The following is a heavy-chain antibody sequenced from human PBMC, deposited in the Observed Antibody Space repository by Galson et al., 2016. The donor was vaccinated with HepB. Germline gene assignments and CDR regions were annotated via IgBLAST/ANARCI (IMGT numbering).Heavy chain of an antibody. D-gene: IGHD3-3*01. Sequence: SLRLSCAASGFSFSHAWMHWVRQAPGKGLEWVGRIKSKTDGGTTDYAAPVKGRFAISRDNSKDTLYLQMNRLKTEDTGVYYCTVAASYDFWSGYYMLDPWG. V-gene: IGHV3-15*07. J-gene: IGHJ5*02. CDR2: IKSKTDGGTT. CDR3: TVAASYDFWSGYYMLDP. CDR1: GFSFSHAW.